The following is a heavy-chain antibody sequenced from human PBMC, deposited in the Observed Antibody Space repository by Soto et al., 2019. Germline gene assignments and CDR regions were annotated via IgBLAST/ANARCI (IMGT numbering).Heavy chain of an antibody. V-gene: IGHV4-34*01. CDR1: GGSFSGYY. J-gene: IGHJ6*03. Sequence: SETLSLTCAVYGGSFSGYYWSWIRQPPGKGLEWIGEINHSGSTNYNPSLKSRVTISVDTSKNQFSLKLSSVTAADTAVYYCARGVHQGYNYYYMAVWGKGTTVTISS. CDR2: INHSGST. D-gene: IGHD6-13*01. CDR3: ARGVHQGYNYYYMAV.